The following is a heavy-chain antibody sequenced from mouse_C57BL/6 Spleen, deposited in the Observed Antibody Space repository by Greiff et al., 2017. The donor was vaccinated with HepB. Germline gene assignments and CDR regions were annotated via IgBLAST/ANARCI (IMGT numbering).Heavy chain of an antibody. CDR1: GYTFTSYW. Sequence: QVQLQQPGAELVKPGASVKLSCKASGYTFTSYWMQWVKPRPGQGLEWIGEIDPSDSYTNYNQKFKGKATLTVDTSSSTAYMQRSSLTSEDSAVYYCARGYYGSSGFDYWGQGTTLTVSS. V-gene: IGHV1-50*01. CDR3: ARGYYGSSGFDY. CDR2: IDPSDSYT. D-gene: IGHD1-1*01. J-gene: IGHJ2*01.